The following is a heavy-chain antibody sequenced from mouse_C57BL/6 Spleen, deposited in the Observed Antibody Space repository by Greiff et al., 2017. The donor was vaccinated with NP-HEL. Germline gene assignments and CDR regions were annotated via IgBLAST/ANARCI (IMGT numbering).Heavy chain of an antibody. CDR3: ARRGLRVDYAMDY. D-gene: IGHD2-4*01. CDR2: IYPGSGST. Sequence: QVQLQQPGAELVKPGASVKMSCKASGYTFTSHWITWVKQRPGQGLEWIGDIYPGSGSTNYNEKLKSKATLTVDTSSSTAYMQLSSLTSEDSAVYYCARRGLRVDYAMDYWGQGTSVTVSS. CDR1: GYTFTSHW. V-gene: IGHV1-55*01. J-gene: IGHJ4*01.